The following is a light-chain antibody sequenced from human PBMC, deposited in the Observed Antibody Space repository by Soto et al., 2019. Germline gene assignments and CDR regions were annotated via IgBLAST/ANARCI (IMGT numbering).Light chain of an antibody. CDR2: DVS. J-gene: IGKJ4*01. V-gene: IGKV1-13*02. Sequence: AIQLTQSPSSLSASVGDRVTITCRASQGISSALAWYQQKPGKSPNLLIYDVSSLESGVPSRFSSSGSGTDFTLTFSSLQPEDFATYYCQQFNTYPALTFGGGTKVEIK. CDR1: QGISSA. CDR3: QQFNTYPALT.